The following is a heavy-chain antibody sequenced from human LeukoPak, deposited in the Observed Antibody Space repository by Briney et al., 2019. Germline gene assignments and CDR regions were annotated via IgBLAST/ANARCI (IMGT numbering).Heavy chain of an antibody. J-gene: IGHJ4*02. CDR2: IKQDGSEK. Sequence: GGSLRLSCAASGFTFSSYWMSWVRQAPGKGLEWVANIKQDGSEKYYVDSVKGRFTISRDNAKNSLYLQMNSLRAEDTAVYYCAREYYDILTGYYNGYFDYWGQGTLVTVSS. D-gene: IGHD3-9*01. V-gene: IGHV3-7*01. CDR1: GFTFSSYW. CDR3: AREYYDILTGYYNGYFDY.